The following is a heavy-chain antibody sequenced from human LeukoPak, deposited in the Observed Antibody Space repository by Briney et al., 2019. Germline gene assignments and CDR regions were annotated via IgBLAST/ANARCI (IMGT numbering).Heavy chain of an antibody. CDR1: GGSIGIYY. Sequence: PSETLSLTCTVSGGSIGIYYWNWIRQPAGKGLEWIGRIFTSGIANYNPSLKSRVTMSVDTSKNQFPLNLSSVTAADTAVYYCAREISGTYYNPLGYMDVWGTGTTVTVSS. CDR3: AREISGTYYNPLGYMDV. V-gene: IGHV4-4*07. D-gene: IGHD3-10*01. J-gene: IGHJ6*03. CDR2: IFTSGIA.